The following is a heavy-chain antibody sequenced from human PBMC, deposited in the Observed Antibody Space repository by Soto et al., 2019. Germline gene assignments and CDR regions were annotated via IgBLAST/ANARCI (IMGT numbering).Heavy chain of an antibody. V-gene: IGHV2-5*02. CDR2: IYWDDDK. D-gene: IGHD3-10*01. CDR3: AHSRAVRGVPFYYYYGMDV. CDR1: GFSLSTSGVG. J-gene: IGHJ6*02. Sequence: QITLKESGPTLVKPTRTLTLTCTFSGFSLSTSGVGVGWIGQPPGKALEWLALIYWDDDKRYSPSLKSRLTITKDTSKNQVVLTMTSMDPVDTATYYCAHSRAVRGVPFYYYYGMDVWGQGTTVTVSS.